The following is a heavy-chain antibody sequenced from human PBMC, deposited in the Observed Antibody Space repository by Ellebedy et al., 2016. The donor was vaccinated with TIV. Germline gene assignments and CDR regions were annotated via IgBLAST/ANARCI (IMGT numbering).Heavy chain of an antibody. CDR1: GFIFSDCY. Sequence: GESLKISCAASGFIFSDCYMSWIRQAPGRGLEWVSYITSSGTAIYYADSVKGRFTISRDNAKHSLYLQMNSLRADDTAVYYCARDTRFIDHQHNWFDPWGQGTLVIVSS. CDR3: ARDTRFIDHQHNWFDP. CDR2: ITSSGTAI. D-gene: IGHD2-2*01. V-gene: IGHV3-11*01. J-gene: IGHJ5*02.